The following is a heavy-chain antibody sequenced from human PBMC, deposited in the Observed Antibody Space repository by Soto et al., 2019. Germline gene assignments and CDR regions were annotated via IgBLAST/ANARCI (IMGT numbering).Heavy chain of an antibody. D-gene: IGHD3-22*01. Sequence: QVQLVQSGAEVKKPGSSVKVSCKASGGTFRSYSISWVRQAPGQGLEWMGGIIPIFDITNYAQKFQGRVTITADDSTSTDYMELSSLRSDDTAVYYCARPDEGGYSSNHHYYYALDVWGQGTTVTV. V-gene: IGHV1-69*01. J-gene: IGHJ6*02. CDR3: ARPDEGGYSSNHHYYYALDV. CDR1: GGTFRSYS. CDR2: IIPIFDIT.